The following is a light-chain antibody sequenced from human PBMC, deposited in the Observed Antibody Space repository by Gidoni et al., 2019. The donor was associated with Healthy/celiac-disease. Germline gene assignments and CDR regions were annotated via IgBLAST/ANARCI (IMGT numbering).Light chain of an antibody. CDR3: QQFNSYPPIT. J-gene: IGKJ5*01. CDR1: QGISSA. V-gene: IGKV1-13*02. Sequence: AIQLTQSPSSLSASVGDRVTITCRASQGISSALAWYQQKPGKAPKLLIYDASSLESGVPSRFSGSGSGTDFTLTISSLQPEDFATYYCQQFNSYPPITSGQXTRREIK. CDR2: DAS.